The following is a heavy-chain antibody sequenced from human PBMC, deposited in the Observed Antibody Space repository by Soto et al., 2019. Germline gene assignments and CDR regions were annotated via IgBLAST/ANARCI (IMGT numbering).Heavy chain of an antibody. CDR3: AHRPGDYVVFDY. CDR2: IYWDDDK. Sequence: QITLKESGPTLVKPTQTLTLTCTFSGFSLSTSGVGVGWIRQPPGKALEWLALIYWDDDKRYSPSLKSRLTITKDTSKNQVVLTLTNMDPVDTATYYCAHRPGDYVVFDYWGQGTLVTVSS. J-gene: IGHJ4*02. CDR1: GFSLSTSGVG. V-gene: IGHV2-5*02. D-gene: IGHD4-17*01.